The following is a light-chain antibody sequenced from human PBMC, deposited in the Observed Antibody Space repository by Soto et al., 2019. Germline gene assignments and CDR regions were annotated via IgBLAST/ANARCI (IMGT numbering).Light chain of an antibody. CDR2: RNN. Sequence: SVLTQPPSASGTPGQRVTISCSGSSSNIRSNYVFWYQHLPGTAPKLLIYRNNQRPSGVPDRFSGSKSGTSASLAISGLRSEDETDYYCAAWDDSLSGVVFGGGTKLTVL. CDR1: SSNIRSNY. J-gene: IGLJ2*01. V-gene: IGLV1-47*01. CDR3: AAWDDSLSGVV.